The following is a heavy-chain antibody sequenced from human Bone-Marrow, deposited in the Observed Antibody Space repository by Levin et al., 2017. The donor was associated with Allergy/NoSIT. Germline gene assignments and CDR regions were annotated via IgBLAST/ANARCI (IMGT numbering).Heavy chain of an antibody. CDR3: AREYYMDV. Sequence: SPTLSLPCAVSGYSMRSAYYWGWIRQPPGKGLEWIGNINESGSTKYNPSLKSRVTISVDTSKNQFSLQLNSVTAADTAVYFCAREYYMDVWGKGTTVTVSS. CDR2: INESGST. CDR1: GYSMRSAYY. V-gene: IGHV4-38-2*02. J-gene: IGHJ6*03.